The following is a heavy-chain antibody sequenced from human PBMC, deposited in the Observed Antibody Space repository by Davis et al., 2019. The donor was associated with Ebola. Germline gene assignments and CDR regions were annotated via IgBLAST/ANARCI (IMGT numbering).Heavy chain of an antibody. J-gene: IGHJ4*02. V-gene: IGHV3-23*01. CDR3: AKDFEYSGSYPLHDY. Sequence: PGGSLRLSCAASGFTFSSYAMSWVRQAPGKGLEWVSATSGSGGSTYYADSVKGRFTISRDNSKNTLYLQMNSLRAEDTAVYYCAKDFEYSGSYPLHDYWGQGTLVTVSS. CDR1: GFTFSSYA. CDR2: TSGSGGST. D-gene: IGHD1-26*01.